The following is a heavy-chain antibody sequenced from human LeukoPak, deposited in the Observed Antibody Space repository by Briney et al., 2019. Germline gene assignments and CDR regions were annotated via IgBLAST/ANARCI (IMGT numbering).Heavy chain of an antibody. J-gene: IGHJ4*02. Sequence: PGGSLRLXCAASGFTFSNYRMHWVRQSPGKGLVWASRISSDGTNTNYADSVKGRFTISRDNAENTLYLQMTSLRAEDTAVYYCARDPGHGNYINDYWGQGTLVTVSS. CDR2: ISSDGTNT. CDR3: ARDPGHGNYINDY. D-gene: IGHD4-17*01. CDR1: GFTFSNYR. V-gene: IGHV3-74*01.